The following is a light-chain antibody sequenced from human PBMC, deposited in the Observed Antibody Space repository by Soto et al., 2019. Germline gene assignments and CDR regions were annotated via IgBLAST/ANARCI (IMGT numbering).Light chain of an antibody. CDR3: CSYAGSPIYV. J-gene: IGLJ1*01. CDR2: DVT. Sequence: QSDLTQPRSVSGSPGQSVTISCTGTSSDVGGYEYVSWYQQHPGKAPKLMIYDVTKRPSGVPDRFSGSRSGNTASLTIAGLKPEDEADYYCCSYAGSPIYVLGSGPKLTVL. CDR1: SSDVGGYEY. V-gene: IGLV2-11*01.